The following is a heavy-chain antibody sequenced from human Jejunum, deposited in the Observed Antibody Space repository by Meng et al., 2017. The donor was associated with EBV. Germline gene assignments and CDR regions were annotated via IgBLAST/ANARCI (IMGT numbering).Heavy chain of an antibody. CDR1: GYIFTNYG. CDR2: ISPYNGNT. CDR3: ARDVLHYDFWSGYFDQ. J-gene: IGHJ4*02. D-gene: IGHD3-3*01. V-gene: IGHV1-18*01. Sequence: QDQLVQSGAEVKKPGASVKVSCKASGYIFTNYGISWVRQAPGQGLEWMGWISPYNGNTDSAQKFQGRVTMTTDTSTNTAYMELRSLSSDDTAVYFCARDVLHYDFWSGYFDQWGQGTLVTVSS.